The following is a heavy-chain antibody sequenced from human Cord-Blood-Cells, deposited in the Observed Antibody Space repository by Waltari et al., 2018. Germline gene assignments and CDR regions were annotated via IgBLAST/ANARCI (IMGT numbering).Heavy chain of an antibody. J-gene: IGHJ6*02. V-gene: IGHV4-34*01. CDR2: INHSGST. D-gene: IGHD2-2*01. Sequence: QVQLQQWGAGLLKPSETLSLTCAVYGGSFSGYYWSWIRQPPGKGLEWIGEINHSGSTNYNPSLKSRVTISVDTSKNQFSLKLSSVTAADTAVYYCARWHCSSTSCSPDYYGKDVWGQGTTVTVSS. CDR1: GGSFSGYY. CDR3: ARWHCSSTSCSPDYYGKDV.